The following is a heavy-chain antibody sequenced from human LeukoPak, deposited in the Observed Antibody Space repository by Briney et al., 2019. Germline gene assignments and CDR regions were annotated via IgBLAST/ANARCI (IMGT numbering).Heavy chain of an antibody. J-gene: IGHJ5*02. V-gene: IGHV4-34*01. CDR3: ARPLGYCSDSRCPQSWFDP. Sequence: PAETLSLNCAVSGGSFSGYYWTWLRQPPGQGLVWFGEINHSGRTNYNPSLKSRVIISVETSKNQFFLKLSSVTAADTAVYYCARPLGYCSDSRCPQSWFDPWGQGTLVTVSS. CDR2: INHSGRT. CDR1: GGSFSGYY. D-gene: IGHD2-15*01.